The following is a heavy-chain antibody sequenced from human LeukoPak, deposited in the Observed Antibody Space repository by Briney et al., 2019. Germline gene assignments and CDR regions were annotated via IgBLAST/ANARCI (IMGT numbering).Heavy chain of an antibody. D-gene: IGHD3-10*01. CDR1: GFTFSNYW. CDR3: AKDNYGSSVY. J-gene: IGHJ4*02. V-gene: IGHV3-7*03. CDR2: IKQDGSEK. Sequence: GGSLRLSCAASGFTFSNYWMSWVRQAPGKGLEWVANIKQDGSEKYYVDSVKGRFTISRDNAKNSLYLQMNSLRAEDTAVYYCAKDNYGSSVYWGQGTLVTVSS.